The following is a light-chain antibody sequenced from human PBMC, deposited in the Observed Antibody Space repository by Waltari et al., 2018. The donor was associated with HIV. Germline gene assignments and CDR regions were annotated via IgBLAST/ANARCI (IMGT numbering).Light chain of an antibody. V-gene: IGLV3-21*04. Sequence: SSRLTQPPSVSVAPGETATITCGAINLERKSVHWCQQKAGQAPVVVMSYDTDRPAGIAERFSGFNAGHSATLMSSRVGAGDEAYYYCQVWDSATDHVLFGGGTRLTVL. CDR2: YDT. CDR1: NLERKS. CDR3: QVWDSATDHVL. J-gene: IGLJ2*01.